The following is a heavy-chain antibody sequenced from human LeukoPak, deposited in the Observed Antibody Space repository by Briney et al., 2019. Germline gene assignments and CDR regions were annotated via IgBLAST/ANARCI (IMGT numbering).Heavy chain of an antibody. Sequence: GGSLRLSCAASGFTFSAYWMHWVRQAPGKGLVWVARSNSDGSATIYADSVKGRFVISRDNSKNTLYLQMSSLRVEDTAMYYCAREWRGFEDYWGQGTLVTVSS. D-gene: IGHD3-9*01. CDR1: GFTFSAYW. J-gene: IGHJ4*02. CDR2: SNSDGSAT. V-gene: IGHV3-74*01. CDR3: AREWRGFEDY.